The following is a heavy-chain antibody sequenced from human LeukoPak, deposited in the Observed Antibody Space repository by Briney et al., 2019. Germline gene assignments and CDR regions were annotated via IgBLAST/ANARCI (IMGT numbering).Heavy chain of an antibody. CDR3: ARVLAAAGGLNWFNP. D-gene: IGHD6-13*01. V-gene: IGHV1-69*04. J-gene: IGHJ5*02. Sequence: ASVNVSCKASGGTFSSYAISWVRQAPGRGLEWMGRIIPILGIANYAQKFQGRVTITADKSTSTAYMELSSLRSEDTAVYYCARVLAAAGGLNWFNPWGQGTLVTVSS. CDR1: GGTFSSYA. CDR2: IIPILGIA.